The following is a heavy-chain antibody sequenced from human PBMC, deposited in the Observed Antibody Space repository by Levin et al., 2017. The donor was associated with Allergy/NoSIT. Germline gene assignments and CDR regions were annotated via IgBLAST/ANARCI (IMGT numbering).Heavy chain of an antibody. CDR2: IWYDGSNK. Sequence: LSLTCAASGFTFSSYGMHWVRQAPGKGLEWVAVIWYDGSNKYYADSVKGRFTISRDNSKNTLYLQMNSLRAEDTAVYYCAREVERWLQSVSYYGMDVWGQGTTVTVSS. CDR1: GFTFSSYG. V-gene: IGHV3-33*01. D-gene: IGHD5-24*01. CDR3: AREVERWLQSVSYYGMDV. J-gene: IGHJ6*02.